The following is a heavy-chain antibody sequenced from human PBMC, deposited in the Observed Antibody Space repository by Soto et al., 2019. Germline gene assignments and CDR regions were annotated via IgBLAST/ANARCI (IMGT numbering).Heavy chain of an antibody. J-gene: IGHJ2*01. CDR1: GFTFSSYG. CDR3: AKMAPVYWYFDL. V-gene: IGHV3-30*18. CDR2: ISYDGSNK. Sequence: GGSLRLSCAASGFTFSSYGMHWVRQAPGKGLEWVAVISYDGSNKYYADSVKGRFTISRDNSKNTLYLQMNSLRAEDTAVHYCAKMAPVYWYFDLWGRGTLVTVSS.